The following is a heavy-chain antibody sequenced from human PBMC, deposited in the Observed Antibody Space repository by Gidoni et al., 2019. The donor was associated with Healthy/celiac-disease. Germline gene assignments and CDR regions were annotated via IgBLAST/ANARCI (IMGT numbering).Heavy chain of an antibody. V-gene: IGHV4-59*01. J-gene: IGHJ4*02. CDR3: ASTLQRITIFGVVEGFFDY. CDR2: IYYSGST. CDR1: GGSISSYY. D-gene: IGHD3-3*01. Sequence: QVQLQESGPGLVKPSETLSLTCTVPGGSISSYYWSWIRQPPGKGLEWIGYIYYSGSTNYNPSLKSRVTISVDTSKNQFSLKLSSVTAADTAVYYCASTLQRITIFGVVEGFFDYWGQGTLVTVSS.